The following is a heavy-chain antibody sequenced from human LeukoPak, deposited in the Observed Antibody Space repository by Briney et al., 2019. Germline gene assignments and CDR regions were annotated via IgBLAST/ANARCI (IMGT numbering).Heavy chain of an antibody. CDR1: GFTFSSYA. D-gene: IGHD5/OR15-5a*01. Sequence: GGSLRLSCAASGFTFSSYAMSWVRQAPGKGLEWVAKIKEDGSETHYVDSVKGRFTISRDNAKNSLYLQMNSLRAEDTAVYYCARISVYDSYYYYYYMDVWGKGTTVTISS. CDR2: IKEDGSET. CDR3: ARISVYDSYYYYYYMDV. V-gene: IGHV3-7*01. J-gene: IGHJ6*03.